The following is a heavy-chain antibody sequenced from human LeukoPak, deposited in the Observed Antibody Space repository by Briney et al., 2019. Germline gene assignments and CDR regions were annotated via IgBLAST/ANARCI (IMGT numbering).Heavy chain of an antibody. CDR1: GFTFDDYG. J-gene: IGHJ4*02. D-gene: IGHD1-7*01. CDR2: INWNGGST. V-gene: IGHV3-20*04. Sequence: GGSLRLSCAASGFTFDDYGMSWVRQAPGKGLEWVSGINWNGGSTGYADSVKGRLTISRDNAKNFLYLQMNSLRAEDTALYYCARGNYGANFDYWGQGTLVTVSS. CDR3: ARGNYGANFDY.